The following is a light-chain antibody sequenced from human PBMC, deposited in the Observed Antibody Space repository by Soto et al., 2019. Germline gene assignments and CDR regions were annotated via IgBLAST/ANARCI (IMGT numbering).Light chain of an antibody. J-gene: IGLJ2*01. CDR2: SHN. V-gene: IGLV1-44*01. CDR1: NSNIGSRP. CDR3: AAWDDSLNDVL. Sequence: QSALTQPPSASGTPGQRVTISCSGGNSNIGSRPVSWYQQVPGTAPKLLIYSHNQRPSGVPDRFSASKSGTSASLAISGLQCEDEADYYCAAWDDSLNDVLFGGGTKLTVL.